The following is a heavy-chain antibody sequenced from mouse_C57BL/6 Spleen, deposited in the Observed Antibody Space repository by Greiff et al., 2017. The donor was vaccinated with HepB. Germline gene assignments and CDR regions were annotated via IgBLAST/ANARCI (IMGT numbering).Heavy chain of an antibody. CDR3: ANQPMRGAAQARAWFAY. J-gene: IGHJ3*01. CDR1: GYTFTSYW. V-gene: IGHV1-50*01. CDR2: IDPSDSYT. Sequence: QVQLQQPGAELVKPGASVKLSCKASGYTFTSYWMQWVKQRPGQGLEWIGEIDPSDSYTNYNQKFKGKATLTVDTSSSTAYMQLSSLTSEDSAVYYCANQPMRGAAQARAWFAYWGQGTLVTVSA. D-gene: IGHD3-2*02.